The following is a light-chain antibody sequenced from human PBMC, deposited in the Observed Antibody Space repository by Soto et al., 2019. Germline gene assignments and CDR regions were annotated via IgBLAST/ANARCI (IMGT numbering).Light chain of an antibody. Sequence: DIQMTQSPSTLSASVGDRVTITCRASQSISSWLAWYQQKPGKAPKLLIYKASSLESGVPSRFSGRGSGTEVTLTISSLQPDDFATYYCQPYNSYSWTFGQGTKVEIK. CDR3: QPYNSYSWT. CDR2: KAS. V-gene: IGKV1-5*03. J-gene: IGKJ1*01. CDR1: QSISSW.